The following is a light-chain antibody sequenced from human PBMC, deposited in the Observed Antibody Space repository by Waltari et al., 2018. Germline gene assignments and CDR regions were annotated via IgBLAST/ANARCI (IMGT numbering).Light chain of an antibody. CDR1: TSDVGGYTY. Sequence: QSALTQPASVSGSPGQSLTISCPGTTSDVGGYTYVSWYQQHPGKAPKLVIFDVTKRPSGVSNRFSGSKSGNTASLTISGLQAEDEADYYCCSYTGSSTRVFGGGTKLNVL. CDR2: DVT. V-gene: IGLV2-14*01. J-gene: IGLJ3*02. CDR3: CSYTGSSTRV.